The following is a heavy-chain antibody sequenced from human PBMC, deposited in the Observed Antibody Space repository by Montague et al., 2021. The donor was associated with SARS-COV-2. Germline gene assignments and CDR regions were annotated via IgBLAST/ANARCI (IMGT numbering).Heavy chain of an antibody. V-gene: IGHV4-31*03. J-gene: IGHJ2*01. CDR2: IYYSGST. CDR3: ARSPEPMIILIITSLNWYFDL. Sequence: TLSLTCTVSGGSTSSGDYYWSWIRQHPGKGLEWIGYIYYSGSTYYNPSLKSRVTISVDTSKNQFSLKMSSVTAASTAVYYCARSPEPMIILIITSLNWYFDLWGRGTLVPVPS. CDR1: GGSTSSGDYY. D-gene: IGHD3-22*01.